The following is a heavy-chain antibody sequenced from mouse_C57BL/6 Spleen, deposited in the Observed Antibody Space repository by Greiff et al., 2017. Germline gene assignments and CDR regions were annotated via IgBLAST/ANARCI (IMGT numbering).Heavy chain of an antibody. Sequence: VQLQQSGPELVKPGASVKISCKASGYSFTDYNMNWVKQSNGKSLEWIGVINPNYGTTSYNQKFKGKATLTVDQSSSTAYMQLNRLTSEDSAVYYGASRDGTFYAMDYWGQGTSVTVSS. CDR2: INPNYGTT. V-gene: IGHV1-39*01. CDR1: GYSFTDYN. D-gene: IGHD2-1*01. CDR3: ASRDGTFYAMDY. J-gene: IGHJ4*01.